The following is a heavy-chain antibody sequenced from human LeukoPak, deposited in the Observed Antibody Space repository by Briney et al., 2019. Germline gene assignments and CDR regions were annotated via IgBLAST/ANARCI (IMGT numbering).Heavy chain of an antibody. D-gene: IGHD3-9*01. J-gene: IGHJ4*02. V-gene: IGHV3-21*01. Sequence: AGGSLRLSCAASGFTFSSYAMHWVRQAPGKGLEWVSSITSGGDYIYYADSVKGRFTTSRDNAKNSLSLQLNSLRVEDTAVYYCARGHYDVLAASYKWTPDYWGQGTLVTVSS. CDR3: ARGHYDVLAASYKWTPDY. CDR2: ITSGGDYI. CDR1: GFTFSSYA.